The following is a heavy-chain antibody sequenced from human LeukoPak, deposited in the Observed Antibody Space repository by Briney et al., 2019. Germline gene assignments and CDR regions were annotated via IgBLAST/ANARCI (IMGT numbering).Heavy chain of an antibody. Sequence: PGGSLRLSCAASGFTFDDYAMHWVRQAPGKGLEWVSGISWNSGSIGYADSVKGRFTISRDNAKNSLYLQMNSLRAEDTALYYCAKETYYYDSSGYYDWYFDLWGRGTLVTVSS. CDR2: ISWNSGSI. CDR3: AKETYYYDSSGYYDWYFDL. CDR1: GFTFDDYA. V-gene: IGHV3-9*01. J-gene: IGHJ2*01. D-gene: IGHD3-22*01.